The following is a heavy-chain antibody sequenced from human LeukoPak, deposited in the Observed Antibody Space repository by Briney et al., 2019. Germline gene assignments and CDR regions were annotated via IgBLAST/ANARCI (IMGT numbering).Heavy chain of an antibody. V-gene: IGHV1-18*01. CDR3: ARDGRHRYYYDRSGNYGSWFDP. CDR2: ISAYNGNT. Sequence: ASVKVSCKASGYTFTSYSISWVRQAPGQGLEWMGWISAYNGNTNYAQKLQGRVTMTTDTSTSTAYMELRSLRSDDTAVYYCARDGRHRYYYDRSGNYGSWFDPWGQGTLVTVSS. CDR1: GYTFTSYS. D-gene: IGHD3-22*01. J-gene: IGHJ5*02.